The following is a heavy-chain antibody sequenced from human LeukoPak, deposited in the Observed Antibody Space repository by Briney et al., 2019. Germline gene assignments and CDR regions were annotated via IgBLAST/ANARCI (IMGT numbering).Heavy chain of an antibody. CDR2: IGTYSGDT. CDR3: ARDRGYNPDTFDI. Sequence: ASVKVSCMASGYTFTSYGVSWVRQAPGQGLEWMGWIGTYSGDTTYAQNLQGRVTMTTDTSTRTAYMELRSLRSDDTAVYYCARDRGYNPDTFDIWGQGTMVTVSS. V-gene: IGHV1-18*01. CDR1: GYTFTSYG. J-gene: IGHJ3*02. D-gene: IGHD5-24*01.